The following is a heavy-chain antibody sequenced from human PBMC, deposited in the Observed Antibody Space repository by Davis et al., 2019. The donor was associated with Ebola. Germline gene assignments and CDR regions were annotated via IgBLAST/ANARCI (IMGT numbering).Heavy chain of an antibody. CDR1: GFTFSDYY. CDR2: ISSSSSNT. J-gene: IGHJ4*02. D-gene: IGHD5-12*01. CDR3: VRGWLRSKFDY. V-gene: IGHV3-11*06. Sequence: PGGSLRLSCAASGFTFSDYYMNWIRQAPGKVLEWVSSISSSSSNTNYADSVKGRFTISRDNAKNSLYLQMNSLRAEDTAVYYCVRGWLRSKFDYWGQGTLVTGSS.